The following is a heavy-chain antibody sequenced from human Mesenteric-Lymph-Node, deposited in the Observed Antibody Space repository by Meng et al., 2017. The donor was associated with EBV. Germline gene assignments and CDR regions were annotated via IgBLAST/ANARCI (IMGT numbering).Heavy chain of an antibody. CDR3: AGGREETSTPDFDY. D-gene: IGHD3-16*01. CDR1: GATFSTHA. Sequence: HCGEQVQVAGSSVKVSCKASGATFSTHAISWVLQTPGQGLVWMGGIISMFGTPTYSQKFQARVTSTAHESPTNAYMELSRLRFEDTAVYSCAGGREETSTPDFDYWGQGTLVTVSS. CDR2: IISMFGTP. V-gene: IGHV1-69*13. J-gene: IGHJ4*02.